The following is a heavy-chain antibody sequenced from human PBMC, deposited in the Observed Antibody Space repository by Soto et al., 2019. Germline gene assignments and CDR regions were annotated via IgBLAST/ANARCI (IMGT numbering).Heavy chain of an antibody. V-gene: IGHV3-74*01. CDR2: INSDGSST. Sequence: GGSLRLSCAASGFTFSSYWMHWVRQAPGKGLVWVSRINSDGSSTSYADSVKGRFTISRDNAKNTLYLQMNSLRAEDTAVYYCARMDYDFWSGYLNWFDPRGQGTLVTVSS. J-gene: IGHJ5*02. CDR1: GFTFSSYW. D-gene: IGHD3-3*01. CDR3: ARMDYDFWSGYLNWFDP.